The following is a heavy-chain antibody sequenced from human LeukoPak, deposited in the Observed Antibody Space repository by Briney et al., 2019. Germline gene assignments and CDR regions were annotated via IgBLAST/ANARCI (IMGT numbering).Heavy chain of an antibody. CDR2: IKQDGSEK. CDR3: ARSTVDY. CDR1: GFTFSSHW. D-gene: IGHD4-17*01. J-gene: IGHJ4*02. Sequence: GGSLRLSCAASGFTFSSHWMTWVRQAPGKGLEWVANIKQDGSEKYYVDSVKGRFTISRDNAKNSLYLQMNSLRAEDTAVYYCARSTVDYWGQGTLVTVSS. V-gene: IGHV3-7*01.